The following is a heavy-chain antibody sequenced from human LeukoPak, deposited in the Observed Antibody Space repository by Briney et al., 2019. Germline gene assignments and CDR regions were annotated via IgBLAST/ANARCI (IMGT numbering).Heavy chain of an antibody. J-gene: IGHJ4*02. D-gene: IGHD2-2*01. CDR1: GFTFRSHA. Sequence: GGSLRLSCVGSGFTFRSHAMSWVRQAPEKGLEFVSGIYENGGTTYYADSVKGRFSISRDNSKNTLHLQMNSLRAEDTAVYYCAKDGGRVVVLPALGLGYWGQGTLVTVSS. CDR2: IYENGGTT. CDR3: AKDGGRVVVLPALGLGY. V-gene: IGHV3-23*01.